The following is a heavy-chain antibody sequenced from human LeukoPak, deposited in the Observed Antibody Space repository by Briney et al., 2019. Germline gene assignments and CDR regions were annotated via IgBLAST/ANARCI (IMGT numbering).Heavy chain of an antibody. D-gene: IGHD1-26*01. J-gene: IGHJ4*02. CDR3: IRHYDY. V-gene: IGHV3-74*01. Sequence: GGSLRLSCAASGFTFSSFLMHWVRHVPGKGLVWVSRINLGGSSAVYADSVKGRFTISRDNAKNTLFLQMNSLRGEDTAVYYCIRHYDYWGQGTLVTVSS. CDR1: GFTFSSFL. CDR2: INLGGSSA.